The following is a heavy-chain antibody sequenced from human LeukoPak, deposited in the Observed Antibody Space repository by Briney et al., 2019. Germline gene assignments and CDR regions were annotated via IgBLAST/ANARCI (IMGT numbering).Heavy chain of an antibody. D-gene: IGHD4-17*01. CDR2: IYHSGST. V-gene: IGHV4-38-2*01. J-gene: IGHJ4*02. Sequence: SETLSLTCAVSGYSISSGYYWGWIRQPPGRGLEWIGSIYHSGSTYYNPSLKSRVTISVDTSKNQFSLKLSSVTAADTAVYYCARQLYGDYVDYWGQGTLVTVSS. CDR1: GYSISSGYY. CDR3: ARQLYGDYVDY.